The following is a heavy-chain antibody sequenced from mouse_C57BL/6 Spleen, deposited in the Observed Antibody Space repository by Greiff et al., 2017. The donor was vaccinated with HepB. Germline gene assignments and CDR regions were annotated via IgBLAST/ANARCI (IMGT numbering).Heavy chain of an antibody. V-gene: IGHV5-17*01. J-gene: IGHJ2*01. CDR1: GFTFSDYG. CDR2: ISSGSSTI. D-gene: IGHD2-4*01. Sequence: DVMLVESGGGLVKPGGSLKLSCAASGFTFSDYGMHWVRQAPEKGLEWVAYISSGSSTIYYADTVKGRFTISRDNAKNTLFLQMTSLRSEDTAMYYCARQRIYYDYLDYWGQGTTLTVSS. CDR3: ARQRIYYDYLDY.